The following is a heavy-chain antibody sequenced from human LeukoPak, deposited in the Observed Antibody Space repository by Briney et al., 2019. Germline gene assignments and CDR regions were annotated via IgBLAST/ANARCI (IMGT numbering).Heavy chain of an antibody. CDR3: ARVHQDAHYYYGMDV. CDR1: GYTFTGYY. V-gene: IGHV1-2*02. CDR2: INPNSGGT. J-gene: IGHJ6*02. Sequence: ASVKVSCKASGYTFTGYYMHWVRQAPGQGLEWMGWINPNSGGTNYAQKFQGRVTMTRDTSISTAYMELSRLRSDDTAVYYCARVHQDAHYYYGMDVWGQGTTVTVSS. D-gene: IGHD2-15*01.